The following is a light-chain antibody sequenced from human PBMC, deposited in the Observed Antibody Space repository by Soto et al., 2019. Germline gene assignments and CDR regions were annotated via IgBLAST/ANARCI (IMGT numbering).Light chain of an antibody. CDR3: PQSYSTPSPPT. CDR1: QSITTH. J-gene: IGKJ2*01. CDR2: AAS. Sequence: DIQMTQSPSSLSATVGDRVAITWRASQSITTHVKWYQQKPGKAPKLLIYAASILQSGVPSRFSGRGFGADVTRTISSLQPEDFANYYWPQSYSTPSPPTFDQGTELEIK. V-gene: IGKV1-39*01.